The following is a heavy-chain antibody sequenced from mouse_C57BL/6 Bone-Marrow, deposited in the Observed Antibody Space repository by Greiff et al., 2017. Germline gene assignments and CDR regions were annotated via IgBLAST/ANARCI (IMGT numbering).Heavy chain of an antibody. CDR3: ATYYGQGSWFAY. D-gene: IGHD2-10*01. CDR1: GYTFTSYW. CDR2: IDPSDSST. Sequence: QVQLLQSGAELVMPGASLKLSCKASGYTFTSYWMHWVKQRPGQGLEWIGEIDPSDSSTNYTQKFKGQFILTVDKSSSKDYMQLSSLTSEDSAVYYCATYYGQGSWFAYWGQGTLVTVSA. V-gene: IGHV1-69*01. J-gene: IGHJ3*01.